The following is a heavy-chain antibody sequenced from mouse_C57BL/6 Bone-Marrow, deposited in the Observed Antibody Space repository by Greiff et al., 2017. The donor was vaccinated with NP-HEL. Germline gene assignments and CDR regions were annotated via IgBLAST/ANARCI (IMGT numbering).Heavy chain of an antibody. J-gene: IGHJ2*01. CDR2: IYPRSGNT. Sequence: QVQLQQSGADLARPGASVKLSCKASGYTFTSYGISWVKQRTGQGLEWIGEIYPRSGNTYYNEKFKGKATLTADKSSSTAYMELRSLTSEDSAVYFCASEITTVLGDYWGQGTTLTVSS. CDR3: ASEITTVLGDY. D-gene: IGHD1-1*01. V-gene: IGHV1-81*01. CDR1: GYTFTSYG.